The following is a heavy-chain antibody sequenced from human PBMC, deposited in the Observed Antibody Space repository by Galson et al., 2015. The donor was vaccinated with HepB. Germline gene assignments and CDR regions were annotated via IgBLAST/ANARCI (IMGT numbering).Heavy chain of an antibody. V-gene: IGHV3-15*01. CDR1: GFTFSNAW. J-gene: IGHJ4*02. CDR3: TTLDEVVAAWGLN. D-gene: IGHD2-15*01. CDR2: IKSKTDGGTT. Sequence: SLRLSCAASGFTFSNAWMSWVRQAPGKGLEWVGRIKSKTDGGTTDYAAPVKGRFTISRDDSKNTLYLQMNSLKTEDTAVYYCTTLDEVVAAWGLNWGQGTLVTVSS.